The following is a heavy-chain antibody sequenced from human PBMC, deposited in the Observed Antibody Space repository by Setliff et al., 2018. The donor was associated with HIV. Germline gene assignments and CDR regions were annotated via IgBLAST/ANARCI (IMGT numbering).Heavy chain of an antibody. CDR3: VRERRRSPLSYGLGV. J-gene: IGHJ6*02. V-gene: IGHV4-31*03. CDR2: IYYNGRT. Sequence: SETLSLTCTVSGGSISSGGYYWNWIRQYPVKGLEWIGHIYYNGRTLFNPALGTRLNMSVDTSENQFSLHLNSVTAADTAVYYCVRERRRSPLSYGLGVWGQGTTVTVSS. CDR1: GGSISSGGYY.